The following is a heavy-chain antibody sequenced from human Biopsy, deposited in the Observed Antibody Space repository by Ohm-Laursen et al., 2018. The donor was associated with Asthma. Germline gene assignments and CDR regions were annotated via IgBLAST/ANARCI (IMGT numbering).Heavy chain of an antibody. Sequence: SAKVSCKTSGYTFNSAGITWVRQAPGQGLEWMGWIIVYNGNTKVAQKLQDRVTMITDTSTSTAYMELRSLRSDDTAVYFCARAVDYSHYYGIDVWGQGTTVTVS. D-gene: IGHD3-10*01. CDR3: ARAVDYSHYYGIDV. CDR1: GYTFNSAG. J-gene: IGHJ6*02. CDR2: IIVYNGNT. V-gene: IGHV1-18*01.